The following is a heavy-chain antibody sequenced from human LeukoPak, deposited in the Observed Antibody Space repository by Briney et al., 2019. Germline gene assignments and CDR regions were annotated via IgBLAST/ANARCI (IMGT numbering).Heavy chain of an antibody. CDR1: GSTLSSSW. Sequence: GGSLRLSCAASGSTLSSSWMHWVRQVPGRGLVWVSRISSGGGSRDYADSVKGRFTISRDNAKTPLYLQMNSLRPEDTAVYYCARDSGTQGPYYYGLDVWGQGTTVTVSS. V-gene: IGHV3-74*01. D-gene: IGHD1-7*01. CDR3: ARDSGTQGPYYYGLDV. J-gene: IGHJ6*02. CDR2: ISSGGGSR.